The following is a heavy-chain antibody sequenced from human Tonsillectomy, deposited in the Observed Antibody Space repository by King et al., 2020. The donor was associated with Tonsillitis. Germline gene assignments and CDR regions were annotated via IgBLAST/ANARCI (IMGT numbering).Heavy chain of an antibody. CDR2: IKPDSGGT. V-gene: IGHV1-2*07. J-gene: IGHJ4*02. D-gene: IGHD6-19*01. CDR1: GYSFTEYS. CDR3: ARETGGWRFFDH. Sequence: LQLVQSGAEVKKPGVSVKVSCKASGYSFTEYSINWVRQAPGQGLEWMGWIKPDSGGTNYAHKFDGRVTMTRDTSINTVYMELTGLRSDDTAVYYCARETGGWRFFDHWGQGALVTVSS.